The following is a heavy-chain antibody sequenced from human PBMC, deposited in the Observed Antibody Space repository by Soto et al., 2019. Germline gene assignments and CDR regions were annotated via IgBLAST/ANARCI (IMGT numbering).Heavy chain of an antibody. D-gene: IGHD1-26*01. Sequence: GGSLGLSCAASGFTFTISHMSWVRQAPGKGLEWVSSISNHGADTYYIDSVKGRFSISRDNSRETLYLQMNSLRAEDTAVYYCTKRLDGWGPFDPWGQGTLVTVSS. V-gene: IGHV3-23*01. CDR3: TKRLDGWGPFDP. CDR2: ISNHGADT. CDR1: GFTFTISH. J-gene: IGHJ5*02.